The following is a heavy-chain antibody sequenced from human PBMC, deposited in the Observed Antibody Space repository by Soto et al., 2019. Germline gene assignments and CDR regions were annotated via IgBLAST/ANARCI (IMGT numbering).Heavy chain of an antibody. CDR2: ISYDGSNK. D-gene: IGHD1-26*01. Sequence: GGSLRLSCAASGFTLSSYGMHWVRQAPGKGLEWVAGISYDGSNKYYADSVKGRFTISRDNSKNTLYLQMNSLRAEDTAVYYCAKPWGVGATYDAFEIWGQGTMVTVSS. J-gene: IGHJ3*02. CDR3: AKPWGVGATYDAFEI. CDR1: GFTLSSYG. V-gene: IGHV3-30*18.